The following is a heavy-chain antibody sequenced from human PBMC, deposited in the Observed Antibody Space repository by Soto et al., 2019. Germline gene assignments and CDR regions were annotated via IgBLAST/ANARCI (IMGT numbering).Heavy chain of an antibody. Sequence: QVELQESGPGLVKPSQTMSLTCTVSGDSISSAGYYWSWIRQRPGGGLEWIGFIYHSGTTYYSASFKGRVALSMNMSANQVSLRLTSVTAADTAVYYCATRYDFGDYPEAFDIWGRGTMITVSS. D-gene: IGHD4-17*01. V-gene: IGHV4-31*03. CDR1: GDSISSAGYY. CDR2: IYHSGTT. CDR3: ATRYDFGDYPEAFDI. J-gene: IGHJ3*02.